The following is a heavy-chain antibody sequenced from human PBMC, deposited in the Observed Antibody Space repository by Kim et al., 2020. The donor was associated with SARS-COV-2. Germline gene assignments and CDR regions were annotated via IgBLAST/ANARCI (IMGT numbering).Heavy chain of an antibody. J-gene: IGHJ3*02. CDR3: AGEVATTPDAFDI. Sequence: GGSLRLSCAVSGFTFSSYEMNWVRQAPGKGLEWVSYISRSCSGRHSAESVKGRFTISRDNAKNSLYLQMNRLGAEDTPVYYCAGEVATTPDAFDIWGQGTLVTVSS. CDR2: ISRSCSGR. D-gene: IGHD5-12*01. CDR1: GFTFSSYE. V-gene: IGHV3-48*03.